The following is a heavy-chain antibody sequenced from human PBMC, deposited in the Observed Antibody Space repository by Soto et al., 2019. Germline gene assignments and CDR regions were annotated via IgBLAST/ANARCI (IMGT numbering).Heavy chain of an antibody. V-gene: IGHV4-39*01. CDR1: GGSISSSSYY. D-gene: IGHD2-8*01. J-gene: IGHJ4*02. Sequence: QLQLQESGPGLVKPSETLSLTCTVSGGSISSSSYYWGWIRQPPGKGLEWIGSIYYSGSTYYNPSLKSRVTISVDTSKNQFSLKLSAVTAADTAVYYCARHGEASGFVLMVYAIPTLDYWGQGTLVTVSS. CDR2: IYYSGST. CDR3: ARHGEASGFVLMVYAIPTLDY.